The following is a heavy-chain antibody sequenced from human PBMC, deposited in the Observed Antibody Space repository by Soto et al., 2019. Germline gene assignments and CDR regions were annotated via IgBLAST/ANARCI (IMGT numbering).Heavy chain of an antibody. CDR1: GFTFSNAW. D-gene: IGHD3-22*01. V-gene: IGHV3-15*07. Sequence: GGSLRLSCAASGFTFSNAWMNWVRQAPGKGLEWVGRIKSKTDGGTTDYAAPVKGRFTISRDDSKNKLYLQMNSLKTEDTAVYYCTTYAENSSGYNYYYYYYGMDVWGQGTTVTVSS. CDR3: TTYAENSSGYNYYYYYYGMDV. CDR2: IKSKTDGGTT. J-gene: IGHJ6*02.